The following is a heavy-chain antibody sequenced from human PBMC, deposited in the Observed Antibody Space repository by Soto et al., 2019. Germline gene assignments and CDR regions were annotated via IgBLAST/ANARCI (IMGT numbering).Heavy chain of an antibody. J-gene: IGHJ6*03. D-gene: IGHD2-21*01. CDR3: ARYGDTYSPEYYYYYMDV. V-gene: IGHV4-59*08. CDR2: IYYSGST. Sequence: TSETLSLTCTVSGGSISSYYWSWIRQPPGKGLEWIGYIYYSGSTNYNPSLKSRVTISVDTSKNQFSLKLSSVTAADTAVYYCARYGDTYSPEYYYYYMDVWGKGTTVTVSS. CDR1: GGSISSYY.